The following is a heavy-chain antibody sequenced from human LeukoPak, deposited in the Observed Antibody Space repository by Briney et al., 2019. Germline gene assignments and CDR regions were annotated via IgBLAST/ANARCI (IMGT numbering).Heavy chain of an antibody. CDR3: ARHVRWRGSRPRYYFDY. V-gene: IGHV4-31*03. CDR2: IYYSGST. D-gene: IGHD5-12*01. J-gene: IGHJ4*02. CDR1: GGSISSGGYY. Sequence: SETLSLTCTVSGGSISSGGYYWSWIRQHPGKGLEWIGYIYYSGSTYYNPSLKSRVTISVDTSKNQFSLKLSSVTAADTAVYYCARHVRWRGSRPRYYFDYWGQGTLVTVSS.